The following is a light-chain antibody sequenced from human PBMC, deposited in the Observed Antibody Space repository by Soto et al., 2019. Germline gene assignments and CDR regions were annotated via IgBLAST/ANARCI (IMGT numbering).Light chain of an antibody. J-gene: IGKJ1*01. CDR3: QQYNNWPRT. CDR1: QSLRSGD. V-gene: IGKV3D-15*01. Sequence: PGERATLSCRASQSLRSGDLACYQQIPGQAPGLLIYGASSRATGIPDGFSGSGSGTDFNLTISSLQSEDFAVYYCQQYNNWPRTFGQGTKVEIK. CDR2: GAS.